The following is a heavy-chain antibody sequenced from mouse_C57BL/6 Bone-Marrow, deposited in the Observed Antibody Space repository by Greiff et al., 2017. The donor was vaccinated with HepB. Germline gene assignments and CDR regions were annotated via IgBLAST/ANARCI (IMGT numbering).Heavy chain of an antibody. CDR1: GYTFTSYG. CDR3: ARLTTVVFDY. D-gene: IGHD1-1*01. Sequence: QVQLQQSGAELARPGASVKLSCKASGYTFTSYGISWVKQRTGQGLEWIGEIYPRSGNTYYNEKFKGKATLTADKASSTAYMVIRSLTSEDSAVYFCARLTTVVFDYWGQGTTLTVAS. V-gene: IGHV1-81*01. CDR2: IYPRSGNT. J-gene: IGHJ2*01.